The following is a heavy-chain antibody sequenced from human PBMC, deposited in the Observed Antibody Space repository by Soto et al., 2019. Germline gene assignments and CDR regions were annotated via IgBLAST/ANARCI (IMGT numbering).Heavy chain of an antibody. V-gene: IGHV3-23*01. CDR3: AKDLRWVSAAGIRKSFDY. D-gene: IGHD6-13*01. CDR2: ISGSGGST. Sequence: QPGGSLRLSCAASGFTFSSYAMSWVRQAPGKGLEWVSAISGSGGSTYYADSVKGRFTISRDNSKNTLYLQMNSLRAEDTAVYYCAKDLRWVSAAGIRKSFDYWGQGTLVTVSS. J-gene: IGHJ4*02. CDR1: GFTFSSYA.